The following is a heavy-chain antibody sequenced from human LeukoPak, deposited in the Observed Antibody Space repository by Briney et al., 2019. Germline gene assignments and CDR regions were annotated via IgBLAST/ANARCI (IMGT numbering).Heavy chain of an antibody. CDR2: ISSSGSTI. D-gene: IGHD3-10*01. V-gene: IGHV3-48*03. Sequence: PGGSLRLSCAASGFTFSSYEMNWVRQAPGKGLEWVSYISSSGSTIYYADSVKGRFTISRDNAKNSLYLQMNSLRAEDTAVYYCARDRRFGEPIAPYFDYWGQGTLVTVSS. J-gene: IGHJ4*02. CDR1: GFTFSSYE. CDR3: ARDRRFGEPIAPYFDY.